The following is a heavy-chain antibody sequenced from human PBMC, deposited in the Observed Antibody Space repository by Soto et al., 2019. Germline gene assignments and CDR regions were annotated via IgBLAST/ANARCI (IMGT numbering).Heavy chain of an antibody. Sequence: SETLSLTCTVSGGSIVSSSYYWGWIRQPPGKGLECVGTNDGSTHYNPSLKSRVTTSIDTSKNQFSLKLSSVTAADTAVYYCSRSTIAPRLFMYPFDSWGQGTLVT. J-gene: IGHJ4*02. CDR2: NDGST. CDR1: GGSIVSSSYY. D-gene: IGHD6-6*01. CDR3: SRSTIAPRLFMYPFDS. V-gene: IGHV4-39*01.